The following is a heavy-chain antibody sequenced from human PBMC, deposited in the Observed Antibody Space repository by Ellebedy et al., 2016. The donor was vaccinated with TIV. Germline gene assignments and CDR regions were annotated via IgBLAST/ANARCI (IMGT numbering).Heavy chain of an antibody. V-gene: IGHV3-48*04. D-gene: IGHD6-19*01. Sequence: GESLKISCAASGVTFSSYSMNWVRQAPGKGLEWISYISSLGASVHYADSVKGRFTISRDNAKNSLYLQMNSLRAEDTAVYYCATSGAGVHFGYWGQGTLVTVSS. CDR3: ATSGAGVHFGY. CDR2: ISSLGASV. CDR1: GVTFSSYS. J-gene: IGHJ4*02.